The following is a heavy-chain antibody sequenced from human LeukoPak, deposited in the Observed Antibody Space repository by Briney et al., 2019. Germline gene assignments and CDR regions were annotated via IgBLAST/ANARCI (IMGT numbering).Heavy chain of an antibody. CDR1: GYTFTCYG. J-gene: IGHJ4*02. V-gene: IGHV1-18*01. D-gene: IGHD3-3*01. CDR3: ARAPAVFGDVYYFDY. CDR2: ISAYNGNT. Sequence: ASVKVSCKASGYTFTCYGISWARQAPGQGLEWMGWISAYNGNTNYAQKLQGRVTMTTDTSTSTAYMELRSLRSDDTAVYYCARAPAVFGDVYYFDYWGQGTLVTVSS.